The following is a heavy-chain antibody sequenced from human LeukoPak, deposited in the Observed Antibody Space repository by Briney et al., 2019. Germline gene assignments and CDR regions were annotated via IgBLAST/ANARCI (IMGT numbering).Heavy chain of an antibody. V-gene: IGHV3-30*03. CDR3: AREDVGYDFYS. D-gene: IGHD2-2*01. J-gene: IGHJ4*02. Sequence: GGSLRLSCGASGFTFSRFGIHWVRQAPGKGLEWVAVISDDGSRRFYVDSVKGRFTISRDNSKDTLYLQMYSLRAEDTAVYYCAREDVGYDFYSWGQGTLVTVSS. CDR2: ISDDGSRR. CDR1: GFTFSRFG.